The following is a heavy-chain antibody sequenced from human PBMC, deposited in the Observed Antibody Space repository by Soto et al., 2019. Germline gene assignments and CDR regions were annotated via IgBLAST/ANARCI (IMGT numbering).Heavy chain of an antibody. J-gene: IGHJ4*02. CDR1: GFNFSDHY. CDR2: ISGSSRYT. CDR3: ARHTSGWHYYDY. D-gene: IGHD6-19*01. V-gene: IGHV3-11*06. Sequence: FLRLSCAASGFNFSDHYMNWIRQAPGKGLEWVSYISGSSRYTNFADSVKGRFTISRDNAKNSLYLQMNSLRAEDTAVYYCARHTSGWHYYDYWGQGTPVTVSS.